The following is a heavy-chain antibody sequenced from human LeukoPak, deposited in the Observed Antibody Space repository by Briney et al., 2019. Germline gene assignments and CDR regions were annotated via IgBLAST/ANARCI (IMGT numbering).Heavy chain of an antibody. CDR3: ARARESYCSSTSCYWFDP. CDR1: GFTVSSNY. V-gene: IGHV3-66*02. D-gene: IGHD2-2*01. Sequence: GGSLRLSCAASGFTVSSNYMSWVRQAPGKGLEWVSVIYSGGSTYYADPVKGRFTISRDNSKNTLYLQMNSLRAEDTAVYYCARARESYCSSTSCYWFDPWGQGTLVTVSS. J-gene: IGHJ5*02. CDR2: IYSGGST.